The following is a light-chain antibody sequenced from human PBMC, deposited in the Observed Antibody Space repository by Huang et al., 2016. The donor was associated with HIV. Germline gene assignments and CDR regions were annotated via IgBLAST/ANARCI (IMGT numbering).Light chain of an antibody. V-gene: IGKV3-20*01. Sequence: EIVLTRSPGTLSLSPGERATLSCRASQSISSSSLAWYLQKPGQAPTLLIHGASTRATDIPDRFSGSGSGTDFTLTISRLEPEDFAVYYCHQYGSPPFTFGPGTKVDIK. J-gene: IGKJ3*01. CDR1: QSISSSS. CDR2: GAS. CDR3: HQYGSPPFT.